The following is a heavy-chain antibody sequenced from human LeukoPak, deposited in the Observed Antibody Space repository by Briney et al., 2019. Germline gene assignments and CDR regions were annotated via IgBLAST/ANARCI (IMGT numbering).Heavy chain of an antibody. V-gene: IGHV3-23*01. J-gene: IGHJ4*02. CDR3: TKDVGDVFWDY. CDR2: ICGSCGNK. CDR1: GFTFSSYA. D-gene: IGHD3-3*01. Sequence: GGSLRLSCAASGFTFSSYAMAWVRQAPGKGLQWVSTICGSCGNKHYADSVKGRFTISRDNSKNTLYLEMNSLRAEDTAAYFCTKDVGDVFWDYWGQGTLVTVSS.